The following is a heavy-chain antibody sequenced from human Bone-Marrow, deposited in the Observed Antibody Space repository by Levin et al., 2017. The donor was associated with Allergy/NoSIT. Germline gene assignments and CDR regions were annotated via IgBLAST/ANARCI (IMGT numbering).Heavy chain of an antibody. CDR2: MTPENGKT. V-gene: IGHV1-8*01. D-gene: IGHD3-10*01. J-gene: IGHJ5*01. CDR3: ARVGSGSYFWFDS. Sequence: EASVKVSCKASGYTFTHYDINWVRQAPGQGFDWMGWMTPENGKTGYAKKFQGRVTMTSNTSINTAYIELTSLTSEDTAVYFCARVGSGSYFWFDSWGQGTLVTVSP. CDR1: GYTFTHYD.